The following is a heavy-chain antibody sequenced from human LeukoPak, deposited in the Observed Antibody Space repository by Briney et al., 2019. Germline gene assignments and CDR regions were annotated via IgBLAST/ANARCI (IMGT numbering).Heavy chain of an antibody. CDR2: IWYDGSNK. CDR3: AKDEVGGGNLDC. Sequence: GGSLRLSCAASGFTFSSYGMHWVRQAQGKGLEWVAVIWYDGSNKYYADSVKGRFTISRDNSKNTLYLQMNSLRAEDTAVYYCAKDEVGGGNLDCWGQGTLVTVSS. CDR1: GFTFSSYG. D-gene: IGHD2-15*01. V-gene: IGHV3-33*06. J-gene: IGHJ4*02.